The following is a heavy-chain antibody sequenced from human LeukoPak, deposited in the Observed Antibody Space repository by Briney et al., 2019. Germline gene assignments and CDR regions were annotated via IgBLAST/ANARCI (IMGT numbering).Heavy chain of an antibody. J-gene: IGHJ2*01. V-gene: IGHV3-53*04. D-gene: IGHD2-15*01. CDR3: ARVRIGWYFDL. CDR1: GFIVSSNY. CDR2: IYSGGST. Sequence: PGGSLRLSCAAYGFIVSSNYMSWVRQAPGKGLEWVSIIYSGGSTFYADSVKGRFTISGHNSKNTLDLQMNPLRAEDTAEYYCARVRIGWYFDLWGRGTLVTVSS.